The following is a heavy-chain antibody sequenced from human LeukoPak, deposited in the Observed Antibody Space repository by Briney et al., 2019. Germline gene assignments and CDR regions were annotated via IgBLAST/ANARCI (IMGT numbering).Heavy chain of an antibody. Sequence: PGRSLRHSCAASGFTFSSYGMHWVRQAPGKGLEWVAVISYDGSNKYYADSVKGRFTISRDNSKNTLYLQMNSLRAEDTAVYYCAKDVNFDWLLPDYWGQGTLVTVSS. V-gene: IGHV3-30*18. CDR1: GFTFSSYG. J-gene: IGHJ4*02. CDR3: AKDVNFDWLLPDY. CDR2: ISYDGSNK. D-gene: IGHD3-9*01.